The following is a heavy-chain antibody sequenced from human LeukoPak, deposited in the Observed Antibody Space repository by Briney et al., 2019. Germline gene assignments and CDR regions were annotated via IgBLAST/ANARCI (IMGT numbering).Heavy chain of an antibody. CDR3: ARVLEDCSSTSCLGY. V-gene: IGHV3-48*01. Sequence: GGSLRLSCAASGLTFSSYSMNWVRQAPGKGLEWVSYISSSSSSTIYYADSVKGRFTISRDNAKNSLYLQMNSLRAEDTAVYYCARVLEDCSSTSCLGYWGQGTLVTVSS. CDR2: ISSSSSSTI. D-gene: IGHD2-2*01. J-gene: IGHJ4*02. CDR1: GLTFSSYS.